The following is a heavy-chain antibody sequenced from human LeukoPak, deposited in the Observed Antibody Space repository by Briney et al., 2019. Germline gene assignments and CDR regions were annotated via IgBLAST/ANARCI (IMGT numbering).Heavy chain of an antibody. D-gene: IGHD1-7*01. CDR1: GFTFSTYW. Sequence: GGSLRLSCAASGFTFSTYWMTWVRQAPGKGLEWVANIKPDGSQIYYVDSVKGRFTISRDNAKNSLYLQMNSLRAEDTAVYYCARDEGSSENWNYAQYWGQGTLVTVSS. CDR3: ARDEGSSENWNYAQY. CDR2: IKPDGSQI. J-gene: IGHJ4*02. V-gene: IGHV3-7*01.